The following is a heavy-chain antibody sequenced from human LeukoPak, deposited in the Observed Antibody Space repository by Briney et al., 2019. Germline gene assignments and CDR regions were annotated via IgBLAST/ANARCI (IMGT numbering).Heavy chain of an antibody. V-gene: IGHV3-23*01. CDR2: FSRSGPDT. CDR1: GFTFSGSA. D-gene: IGHD6-13*01. J-gene: IGHJ4*02. CDR3: AKGSLGSWYYFDY. Sequence: QAGGSLRLSCAASGFTFSGSAMSWVRQAPGKGPEWVSTFSRSGPDTYYADSVKGRFTIFRDNSKNTLYLQMNSLRAEDTAVYYCAKGSLGSWYYFDYWGQGTLVTVSS.